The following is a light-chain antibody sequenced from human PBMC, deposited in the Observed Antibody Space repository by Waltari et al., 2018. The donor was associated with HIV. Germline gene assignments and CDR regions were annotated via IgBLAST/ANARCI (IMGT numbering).Light chain of an antibody. CDR1: SSDIGNYNL. CDR3: SSYGGSSNWL. J-gene: IGLJ2*01. V-gene: IGLV2-23*01. CDR2: EGI. Sequence: QSALTQPASVSGSPGQSITISCTGTSSDIGNYNLVSWYQQTPGKAPKLLIYEGIKRPSGVSNRISGSKSANTASLTISGLQAEDEADYFCSSYGGSSNWLFGGGTKLTVL.